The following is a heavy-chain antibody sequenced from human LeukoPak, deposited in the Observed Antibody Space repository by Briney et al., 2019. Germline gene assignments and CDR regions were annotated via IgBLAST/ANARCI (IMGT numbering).Heavy chain of an antibody. CDR3: ARACTSCYGTAYHYYYYYMDV. V-gene: IGHV4-34*01. Sequence: SETLSLTCAVYGGSFSGYYWSWIRQPPGKGLEWIGEINHSGSTNYNPSLKSRVTISVDTSKNQFSLKLSSVTAADTAVYYCARACTSCYGTAYHYYYYYMDVWGKGTTVTVS. J-gene: IGHJ6*03. CDR2: INHSGST. D-gene: IGHD2-2*01. CDR1: GGSFSGYY.